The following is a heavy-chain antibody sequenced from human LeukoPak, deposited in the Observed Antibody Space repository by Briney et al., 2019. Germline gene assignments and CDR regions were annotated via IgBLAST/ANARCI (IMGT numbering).Heavy chain of an antibody. Sequence: GGSLRLSCTTSGFIFAKYAMAWVRQSPGKGLEWVSTISASGADTYYADSVRGRFTISRDDSRNALYLQLSRLRVDDTAFYYCPKPLLTPGNWGPGTLVTVSS. D-gene: IGHD4-23*01. J-gene: IGHJ4*02. CDR2: ISASGADT. V-gene: IGHV3-23*01. CDR3: PKPLLTPGN. CDR1: GFIFAKYA.